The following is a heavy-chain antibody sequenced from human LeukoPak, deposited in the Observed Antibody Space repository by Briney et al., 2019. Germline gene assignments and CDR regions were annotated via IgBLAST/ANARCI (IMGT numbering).Heavy chain of an antibody. CDR3: VTYYYGSSAPKRNY. CDR2: ISHSGST. J-gene: IGHJ4*02. CDR1: GGSFSDYF. Sequence: SETLSLTCAVYGGSFSDYFWSWIRQPPGKGLEWIGEISHSGSTTYNPSLRSRVTISEDTSKKQFSLKLSSVTAADTAVYYCVTYYYGSSAPKRNYWGQGILVTVSS. D-gene: IGHD3-22*01. V-gene: IGHV4-34*01.